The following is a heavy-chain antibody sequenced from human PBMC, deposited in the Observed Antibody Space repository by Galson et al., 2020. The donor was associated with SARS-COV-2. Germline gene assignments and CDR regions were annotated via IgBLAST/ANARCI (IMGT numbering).Heavy chain of an antibody. J-gene: IGHJ4*02. V-gene: IGHV4-31*03. CDR1: GGSISSSGYY. CDR3: ARVDDSSGYYWVSD. D-gene: IGHD3-22*01. Sequence: SETLSLTCTVSGGSISSSGYYWTWIRHHPGKGLEYIGYIFNTGSTYYNPSLKGRVNISVERSKNQFSLNLRSVTAADTGIYYCARVDDSSGYYWVSDWGQGTLVTVSS. CDR2: IFNTGST.